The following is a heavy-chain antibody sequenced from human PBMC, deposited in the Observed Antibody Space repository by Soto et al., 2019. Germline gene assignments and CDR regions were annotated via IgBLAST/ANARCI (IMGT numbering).Heavy chain of an antibody. CDR3: ARGEVGATQRRFDY. D-gene: IGHD1-26*01. V-gene: IGHV4-34*01. J-gene: IGHJ4*02. CDR1: GGSFSGYY. Sequence: QVQLQQWGAGLLKPSETLSLTCAVYGGSFSGYYWSWIRQPPGKGLEWIGEINHSGSTNYNPSLKSRVTISVDTSKNQCSLKRSSVSAADTAVYYCARGEVGATQRRFDYWGQGTLVTVSS. CDR2: INHSGST.